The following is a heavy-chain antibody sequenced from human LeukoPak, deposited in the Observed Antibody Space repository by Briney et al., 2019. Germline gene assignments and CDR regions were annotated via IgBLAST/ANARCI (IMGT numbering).Heavy chain of an antibody. Sequence: GGSLRLSCTASGFTFDNYAMIWVRQASGKGLEWVSVISGSGDGTDSADSVRGRFTISRDNSKNTIYLEMSSLRVEDTAVYHCAKDLGGGDRADIQGPYYYYGMDVWGQGTTVTVSS. J-gene: IGHJ6*02. CDR1: GFTFDNYA. CDR3: AKDLGGGDRADIQGPYYYYGMDV. CDR2: ISGSGDGT. D-gene: IGHD2-21*02. V-gene: IGHV3-23*01.